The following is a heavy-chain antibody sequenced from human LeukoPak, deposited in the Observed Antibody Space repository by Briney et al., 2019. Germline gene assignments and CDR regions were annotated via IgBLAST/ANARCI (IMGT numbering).Heavy chain of an antibody. CDR2: ISYDGSNK. Sequence: PTGGSLRLSCAASGFTFSSYGMHWVRQAPGKGLEWVAVISYDGSNKYYEDSVKGRFTISRDISKNTLYLQMNSLRADDTAVYYCARDLHTTGDYWGQGTLVTVSS. V-gene: IGHV3-30*03. CDR1: GFTFSSYG. D-gene: IGHD1-1*01. J-gene: IGHJ4*02. CDR3: ARDLHTTGDY.